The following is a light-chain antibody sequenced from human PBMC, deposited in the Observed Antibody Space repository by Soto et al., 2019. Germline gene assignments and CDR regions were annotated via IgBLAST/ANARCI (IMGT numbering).Light chain of an antibody. CDR3: QQYNNWPSLT. Sequence: EIVLTQSPGTLSLSPGERATLSCRASQIVGGDTLAWFQQRPGQAPRLVIYGASTRAIGIPFKFIGSGSGTEFTLNISSLQSEDFAVYYCQQYNNWPSLTFGGGTKVDIK. J-gene: IGKJ4*01. V-gene: IGKV3-15*01. CDR2: GAS. CDR1: QIVGGDT.